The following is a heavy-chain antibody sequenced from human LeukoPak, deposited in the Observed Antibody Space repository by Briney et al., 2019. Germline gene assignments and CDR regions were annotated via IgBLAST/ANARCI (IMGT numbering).Heavy chain of an antibody. D-gene: IGHD3-22*01. J-gene: IGHJ3*01. V-gene: IGHV3-21*01. CDR2: ISPTSAYI. CDR1: GFTLRGHS. Sequence: PGGSLRLSCAATGFTLRGHSMNWVRQARGKGLDWVSSISPTSAYIYYQDSVKGRFTISRDDAKNSLYLEMDSLRAEDTAVYYCARTIYYYESTSYFSDAFDVWGQGTMVTVSS. CDR3: ARTIYYYESTSYFSDAFDV.